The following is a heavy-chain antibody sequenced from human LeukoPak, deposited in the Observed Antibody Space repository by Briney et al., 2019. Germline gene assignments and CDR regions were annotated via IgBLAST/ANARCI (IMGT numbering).Heavy chain of an antibody. Sequence: GGSLRLSCAASGFTFSSYEMNWVRQAPGKGLEWVSYISSSGSTIYYADSVKGRLTISRDNAKNSLYLQMNSLRAEDTAVYYCARDGRRVVVVPAAMLDYWGQGTLVTVSS. CDR2: ISSSGSTI. J-gene: IGHJ4*02. V-gene: IGHV3-48*03. D-gene: IGHD2-2*01. CDR1: GFTFSSYE. CDR3: ARDGRRVVVVPAAMLDY.